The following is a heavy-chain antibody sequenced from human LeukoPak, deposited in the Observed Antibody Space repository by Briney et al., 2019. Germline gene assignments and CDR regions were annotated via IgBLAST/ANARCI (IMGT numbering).Heavy chain of an antibody. V-gene: IGHV1-2*02. CDR3: ARLLEHYYFDASGYYDDDY. J-gene: IGHJ4*02. Sequence: ASVKVSCKASGYTLTGFYMHWVRQAPGQGLEWMGWIDPNIGTTKYSQKFQCRFTMTRDTSISEVYMELSRLRSDDTAVYYCARLLEHYYFDASGYYDDDYWGQGTPIIVSS. CDR1: GYTLTGFY. D-gene: IGHD3-22*01. CDR2: IDPNIGTT.